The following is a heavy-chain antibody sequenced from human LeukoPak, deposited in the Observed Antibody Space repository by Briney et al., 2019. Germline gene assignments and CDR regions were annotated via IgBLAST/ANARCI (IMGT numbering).Heavy chain of an antibody. CDR1: GYSFSTSW. CDR2: IYPHDSST. J-gene: IGHJ4*02. V-gene: IGHV5-51*01. CDR3: ARGISYYDRSFDY. D-gene: IGHD3-22*01. Sequence: GESLKISCKAFGYSFSTSWIGWVRQMPGKGLEWMAIIYPHDSSTRYSPSFQGQVAISADKSINTAYLQWTSLKASDTAMYYCARGISYYDRSFDYWGQGTLSPSPQ.